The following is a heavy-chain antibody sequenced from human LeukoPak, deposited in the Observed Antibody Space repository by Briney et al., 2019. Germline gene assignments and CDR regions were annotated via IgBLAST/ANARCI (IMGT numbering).Heavy chain of an antibody. J-gene: IGHJ3*02. V-gene: IGHV4-59*11. D-gene: IGHD2-2*02. CDR2: IYYSGST. CDR1: GGSSSGHY. Sequence: SETLSLTCTVSGGSSSGHYWSWIRQPPGKGREWIGYIYYSGSTNYNPSLKSRVTIPVDTSKNQFSLKLSSVTAADTAVYYCARAVVVPAAIPDAFDIWGQGTMVTVSS. CDR3: ARAVVVPAAIPDAFDI.